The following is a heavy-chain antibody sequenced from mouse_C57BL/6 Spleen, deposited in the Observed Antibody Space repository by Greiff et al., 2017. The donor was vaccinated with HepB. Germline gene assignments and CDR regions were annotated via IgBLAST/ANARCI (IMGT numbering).Heavy chain of an antibody. Sequence: VQLQQSGAELVKPGASVKISCKASGYAFSSYWMNWVKQRPGKGLEWIGQIYPGDGDTNYNGKFKGKATLTADKSSSTAYMQLSSLTSEDSAVYFCARGRTDYSNPGAMDYWGQGTSVTVSS. J-gene: IGHJ4*01. V-gene: IGHV1-80*01. CDR2: IYPGDGDT. CDR1: GYAFSSYW. D-gene: IGHD2-5*01. CDR3: ARGRTDYSNPGAMDY.